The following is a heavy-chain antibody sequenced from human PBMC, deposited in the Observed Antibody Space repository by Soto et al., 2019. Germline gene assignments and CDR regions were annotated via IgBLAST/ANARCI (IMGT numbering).Heavy chain of an antibody. V-gene: IGHV3-53*01. D-gene: IGHD2-21*02. Sequence: PGGSLRLSCAASGFTVSSNYMSWVRQAPGKGLEWVSVIYSGGSTYYADSVKGRFTISRDNSKNTLYLQMNSLRAEDTAVYYCARERVVTATHYYYYGMDVWGQGTTVTVSS. J-gene: IGHJ6*02. CDR2: IYSGGST. CDR1: GFTVSSNY. CDR3: ARERVVTATHYYYYGMDV.